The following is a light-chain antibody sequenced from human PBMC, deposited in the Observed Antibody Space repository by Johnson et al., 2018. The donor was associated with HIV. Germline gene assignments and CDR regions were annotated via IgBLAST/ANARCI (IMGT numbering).Light chain of an antibody. V-gene: IGLV1-51*01. Sequence: QSVLTQPPSVSAAPGQKVTISCSGSSSNIENNFVSWYQQFPGTAPKLLIYDNNKRPSGIPDRFSGSKSGTSATLAITGLQTGDEADYYCGTWDTSLTKGGVFGTGTKVTVL. J-gene: IGLJ1*01. CDR1: SSNIENNF. CDR3: GTWDTSLTKGGV. CDR2: DNN.